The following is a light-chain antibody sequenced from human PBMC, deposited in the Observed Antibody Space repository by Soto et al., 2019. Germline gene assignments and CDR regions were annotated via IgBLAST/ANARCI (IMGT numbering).Light chain of an antibody. CDR2: GAS. Sequence: EIVMTQSPATLSVSPGERATLSCRASQSVSSNLAWYQQKPGQAPRLLLHGASTRATGIPARFSGSGSGTDFTLTISSLEPEDFAVYYCQQRSNWPPWTFGQGTKVDIK. CDR1: QSVSSN. CDR3: QQRSNWPPWT. V-gene: IGKV3-15*01. J-gene: IGKJ1*01.